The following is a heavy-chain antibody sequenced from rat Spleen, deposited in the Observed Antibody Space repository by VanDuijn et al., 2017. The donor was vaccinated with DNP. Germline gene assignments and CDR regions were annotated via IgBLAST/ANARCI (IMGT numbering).Heavy chain of an antibody. CDR3: ARHDYSGALWDY. D-gene: IGHD1-1*01. CDR2: ITYDGGRT. V-gene: IGHV5-22*01. CDR1: GFTFSDYY. Sequence: EVQLVESGGGLVQPGRSLKLSCAASGFTFSDYYMAWVRQAPTKGLEWVAYITYDGGRTYYGDSVKGRFTISRYNVESTLYLQMNSLRSEDMATYYCARHDYSGALWDYWGQGVMVAVSS. J-gene: IGHJ2*01.